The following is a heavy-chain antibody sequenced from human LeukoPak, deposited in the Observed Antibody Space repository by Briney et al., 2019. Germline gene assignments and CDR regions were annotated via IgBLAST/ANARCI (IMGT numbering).Heavy chain of an antibody. J-gene: IGHJ4*02. CDR2: IYYSGST. D-gene: IGHD3-22*01. CDR3: ARLGVTMIVPT. V-gene: IGHV4-39*01. CDR1: GGSISSSSYY. Sequence: LETLSLTCTVSGGSISSSSYYWGWIRQPPGKGLEWIGSIYYSGSTYYNPSLKSRVTISVDTSKNQFSLKLSSVTAADTAVYYCARLGVTMIVPTWGQGTLVTVSS.